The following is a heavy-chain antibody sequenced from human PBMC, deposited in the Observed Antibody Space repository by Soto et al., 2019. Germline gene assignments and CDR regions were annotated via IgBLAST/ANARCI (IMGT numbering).Heavy chain of an antibody. CDR2: ISGSGGST. V-gene: IGHV3-23*01. D-gene: IGHD6-19*01. J-gene: IGHJ4*02. CDR1: GFTFSSYA. Sequence: EVQLLESGGGLVQPGGSLRLSCAASGFTFSSYAMSWVRQAPGKGLEWVSVISGSGGSTYYADSVKGRFTISRDNSKNTLYPQMNSLRAEDTAVYYCARRTSGWYLDYWGQGTLVTVSS. CDR3: ARRTSGWYLDY.